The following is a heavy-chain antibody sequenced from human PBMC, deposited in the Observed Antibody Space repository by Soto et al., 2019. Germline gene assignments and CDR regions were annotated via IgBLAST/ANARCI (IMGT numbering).Heavy chain of an antibody. CDR2: INPNSGGT. V-gene: IGHV1-2*02. CDR1: GYTFTGYY. CDR3: ATKDQYYYDSSGYYFRDY. Sequence: ASVKVSCKASGYTFTGYYMHWVRQAPGQGLEWMGWINPNSGGTNYAQKFQGRVTMTADKSTSTAYMELRSLSSEDTAVYYCATKDQYYYDSSGYYFRDYWGQGTLVTVSS. D-gene: IGHD3-22*01. J-gene: IGHJ4*02.